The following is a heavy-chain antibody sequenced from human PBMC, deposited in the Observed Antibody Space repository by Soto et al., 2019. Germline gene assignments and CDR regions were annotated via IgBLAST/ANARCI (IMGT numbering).Heavy chain of an antibody. V-gene: IGHV4-59*08. Sequence: QVQLQESGPGLVKPSETLSLTCIVSGGSVNNYYWSWIRQPPEKGLEWIGYIFSSGTSDYKPSLKSRVTISVASSKNESSLKLSSVTPADTAVYYCARLPSFGEPGTWGQGALITVSS. CDR2: IFSSGTS. CDR3: ARLPSFGEPGT. D-gene: IGHD3-10*01. J-gene: IGHJ5*02. CDR1: GGSVNNYY.